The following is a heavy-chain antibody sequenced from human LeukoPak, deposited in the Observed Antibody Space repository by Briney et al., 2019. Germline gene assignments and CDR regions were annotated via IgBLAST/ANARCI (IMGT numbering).Heavy chain of an antibody. Sequence: GGSLRLSCAASGFIVSSNYMSWVRQAPGKGLEWVSVIYSGDNTYYADSVKGRFTISRDNSKNTLYLQMNSLRVEDTAVYYCARWGDGSGSYYNARFDYWGKGTLVTVSS. CDR1: GFIVSSNY. CDR2: IYSGDNT. D-gene: IGHD3-10*01. CDR3: ARWGDGSGSYYNARFDY. V-gene: IGHV3-53*01. J-gene: IGHJ4*02.